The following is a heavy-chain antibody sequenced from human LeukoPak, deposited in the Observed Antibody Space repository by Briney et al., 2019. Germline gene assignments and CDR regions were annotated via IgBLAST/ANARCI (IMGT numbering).Heavy chain of an antibody. J-gene: IGHJ4*02. Sequence: GGSLRLSCAASGFTFSIYWMHWVRQAPGKGLVWVSRINSDGSSTSYADSVKGRFTISRDNAKNTLYLQMNSLRAEDTAVYYCAREMTYYYDSSGSLFFDYWGQGTLVTVSS. V-gene: IGHV3-74*01. CDR2: INSDGSST. CDR1: GFTFSIYW. D-gene: IGHD3-22*01. CDR3: AREMTYYYDSSGSLFFDY.